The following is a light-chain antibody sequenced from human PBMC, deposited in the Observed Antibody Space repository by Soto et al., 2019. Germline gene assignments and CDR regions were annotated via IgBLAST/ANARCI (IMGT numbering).Light chain of an antibody. Sequence: DIQMTQSPSSLSASVGDRVTITCRASQSISTYLIWYQQKPGKAPKLLIYAASSLQSGVPSRFSGSGSGTDFTLTISSLQPEDFATYYCQQSYSQKTFGQGTNVDI. V-gene: IGKV1-39*01. CDR3: QQSYSQKT. J-gene: IGKJ1*01. CDR2: AAS. CDR1: QSISTY.